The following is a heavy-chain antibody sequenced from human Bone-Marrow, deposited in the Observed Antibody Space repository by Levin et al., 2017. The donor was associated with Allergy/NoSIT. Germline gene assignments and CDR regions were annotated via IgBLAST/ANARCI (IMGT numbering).Heavy chain of an antibody. CDR3: AKDHPSSGWPAFEY. D-gene: IGHD6-19*01. J-gene: IGHJ4*02. Sequence: GESLKISCTVSGFTFSRYAMSWVRQAPGKGLEWVASSNNRGNPYYANSVKGRFTVSRDDSQRTLYLQMNSLREDDTATYYCAKDHPSSGWPAFEYWGQGTLVSVSS. V-gene: IGHV3-23*05. CDR1: GFTFSRYA. CDR2: SNNRGNP.